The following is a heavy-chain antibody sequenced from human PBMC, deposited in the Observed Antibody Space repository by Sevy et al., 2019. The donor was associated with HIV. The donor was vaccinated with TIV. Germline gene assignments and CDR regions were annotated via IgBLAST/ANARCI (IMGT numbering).Heavy chain of an antibody. Sequence: GGSLRLSCAASGFTFSSYAMSWVRQAPGKGLEWVSAISGSGGSTYYADSVKGRFTISRDNSKNTLYLQMNSLSAEDTAVYYCARSGDILNGAFDIWGQGTMVTVSS. CDR3: ARSGDILNGAFDI. D-gene: IGHD3-9*01. J-gene: IGHJ3*02. CDR1: GFTFSSYA. V-gene: IGHV3-23*01. CDR2: ISGSGGST.